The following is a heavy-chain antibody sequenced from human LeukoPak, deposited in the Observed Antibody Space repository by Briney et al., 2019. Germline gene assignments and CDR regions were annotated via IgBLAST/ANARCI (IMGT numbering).Heavy chain of an antibody. Sequence: SETLSLTCTLSGGSLSIYYWIWIRQPAGKGLEWIGRTYTSGSTNYNPSLKSRVTMSIDTSKNQFSLKLSSMTAADTAVYYCARGSSSGWYEGAFDIWGQGTMVTVSS. V-gene: IGHV4-4*07. D-gene: IGHD6-19*01. CDR2: TYTSGST. CDR3: ARGSSSGWYEGAFDI. J-gene: IGHJ3*02. CDR1: GGSLSIYY.